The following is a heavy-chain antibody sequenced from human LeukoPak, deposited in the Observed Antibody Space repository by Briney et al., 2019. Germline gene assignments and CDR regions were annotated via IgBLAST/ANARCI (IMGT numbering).Heavy chain of an antibody. J-gene: IGHJ6*02. V-gene: IGHV3-7*03. CDR3: ARNNGMDV. CDR2: VNRDGSET. Sequence: GGSLRLSCAASGFSLSSHWMTWVRQVPGRGPEWVANVNRDGSETYYLDSVKGRFTISKDNAKNSLYLQMNSLRAEDTALYHCARNNGMDVWGQGATVTVSS. CDR1: GFSLSSHW.